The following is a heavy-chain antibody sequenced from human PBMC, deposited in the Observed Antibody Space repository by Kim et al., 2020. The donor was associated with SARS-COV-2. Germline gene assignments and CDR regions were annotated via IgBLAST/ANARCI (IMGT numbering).Heavy chain of an antibody. CDR1: GGSFSGYY. V-gene: IGHV4-34*01. CDR3: ARGGYSSSRYGKHNRVDP. Sequence: SETLSLTCAVYGGSFSGYYWSWIRQPPGKGLEWIGEINHSGSTNYNPSLKSRVTISVDTSKNQFSLKLSSVTAAATAAYYCARGGYSSSRYGKHNRVDP. J-gene: IGHJ5*02. CDR2: INHSGST. D-gene: IGHD2-2*01.